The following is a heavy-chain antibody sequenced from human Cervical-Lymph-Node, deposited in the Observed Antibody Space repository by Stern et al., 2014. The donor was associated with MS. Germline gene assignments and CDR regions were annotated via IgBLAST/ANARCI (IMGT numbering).Heavy chain of an antibody. CDR1: GFTFRSFA. CDR3: AKTFYDVWSGYFRWFDY. CDR2: MSGGGDRT. Sequence: VQLVESGGGLAQPGGSLRLSCAASGFTFRSFAMSWVRQAPGKGLEWISAMSGGGDRTYYADSVKGRFTISRDNSKNTLYLQMNSLRADDTAVYYCAKTFYDVWSGYFRWFDYWGQGTLVTVSS. D-gene: IGHD3-3*01. J-gene: IGHJ4*02. V-gene: IGHV3-23*04.